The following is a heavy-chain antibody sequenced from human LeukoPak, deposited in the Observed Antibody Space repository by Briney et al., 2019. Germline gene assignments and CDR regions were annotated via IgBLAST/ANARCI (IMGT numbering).Heavy chain of an antibody. V-gene: IGHV1-69*05. J-gene: IGHJ3*02. D-gene: IGHD6-19*01. CDR2: IIPIFGTA. Sequence: GASVKVSCKASGGTFSSYAISWVRQAPGQGLEWMGGIIPIFGTANFAQKFQGRATITTDESTSTAYMELSSLRSEDTAVYYCARGVAVAGDAFDIWGQGTMVTVSS. CDR3: ARGVAVAGDAFDI. CDR1: GGTFSSYA.